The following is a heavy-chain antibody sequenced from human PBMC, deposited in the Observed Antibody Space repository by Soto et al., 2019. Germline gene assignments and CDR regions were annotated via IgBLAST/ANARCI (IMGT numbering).Heavy chain of an antibody. CDR1: GYTFTNYG. V-gene: IGHV1-18*01. J-gene: IGHJ5*02. Sequence: QVQVVQSGTEVKKPGASVKVSCKASGYTFTNYGISWVRQAPGQGLEWMGWISAYNGNTHYAQIFQGRVTLTTDTSTTTAYRELRSLRSDDTAVYYGARGDSSSGLDPWGQGSLVTVTP. CDR3: ARGDSSSGLDP. D-gene: IGHD6-6*01. CDR2: ISAYNGNT.